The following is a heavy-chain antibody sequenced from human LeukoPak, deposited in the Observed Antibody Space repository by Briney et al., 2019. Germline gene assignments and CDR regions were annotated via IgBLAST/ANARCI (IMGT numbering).Heavy chain of an antibody. D-gene: IGHD3-10*01. Sequence: GGALRLSCAASGFTLSDYYMSWIGQAPGKGVEGVSYISSIGSTIYYAYSVKVRITISRDTAKNSLYLQMTSLRAEDTAVYYCASTPTAWFGEFTDAFDIWGQGTMVTVSS. J-gene: IGHJ3*02. CDR3: ASTPTAWFGEFTDAFDI. V-gene: IGHV3-11*01. CDR2: ISSIGSTI. CDR1: GFTLSDYY.